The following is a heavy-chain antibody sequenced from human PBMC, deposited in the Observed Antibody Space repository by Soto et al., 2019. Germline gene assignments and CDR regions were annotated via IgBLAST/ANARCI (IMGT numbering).Heavy chain of an antibody. CDR3: ARLYYDFWSGAAMPPYMDV. J-gene: IGHJ6*03. Sequence: SETLSLTCAVYGGSFSSYYWSWIWQPPGKRLEWIGYIYYSGSTNYNPSLKSRVTISVDTSKNQFSLKLSSVTAADTAVYYCARLYYDFWSGAAMPPYMDVWGKGTTVTVSS. CDR2: IYYSGST. CDR1: GGSFSSYY. D-gene: IGHD3-3*01. V-gene: IGHV4-59*01.